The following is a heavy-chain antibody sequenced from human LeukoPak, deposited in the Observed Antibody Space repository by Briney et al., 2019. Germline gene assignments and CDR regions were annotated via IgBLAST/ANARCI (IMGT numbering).Heavy chain of an antibody. Sequence: ASVKVSCKASGYTFTGYYMHWVRQAPGQGLEWMGWNNPNSGGTNYAQKFQGRVTMTRDTSISTAYMELSRLRSDDTAVYYCARVQIQLWFGFDYWGQGTLVTVSS. V-gene: IGHV1-2*02. CDR2: NNPNSGGT. D-gene: IGHD5-18*01. CDR3: ARVQIQLWFGFDY. CDR1: GYTFTGYY. J-gene: IGHJ4*02.